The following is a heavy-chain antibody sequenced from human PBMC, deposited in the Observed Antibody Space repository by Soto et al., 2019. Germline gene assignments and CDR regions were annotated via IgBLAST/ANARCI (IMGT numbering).Heavy chain of an antibody. D-gene: IGHD3-16*01. CDR2: IIPVFGTT. V-gene: IGHV1-69*13. CDR3: AGGGSPYVWFNEF. Sequence: SVKVSCKASGDIFSSGAISWARQAPGQWLEWLGAIIPVFGTTNYAEKFQGRVTITADESTNTAYMELISLRSGDTAMSYRAGGGSPYVWFNEFWGKVPRVTVSS. J-gene: IGHJ4*02. CDR1: GDIFSSGA.